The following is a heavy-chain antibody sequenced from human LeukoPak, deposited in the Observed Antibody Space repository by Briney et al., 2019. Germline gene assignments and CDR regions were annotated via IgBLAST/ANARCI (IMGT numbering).Heavy chain of an antibody. CDR1: GVSISSYY. V-gene: IGHV4-59*01. D-gene: IGHD6-13*01. CDR3: ARANSSSWWYDGNWFDP. J-gene: IGHJ5*02. CDR2: IYYSGST. Sequence: SETLSLTCTVSGVSISSYYWSWIRQPPGKGLEWLGYIYYSGSTNYNPSLKSRVTISVDTSKNQFSLKLSSVTAADTAVYYCARANSSSWWYDGNWFDPWGQGTLVTVSS.